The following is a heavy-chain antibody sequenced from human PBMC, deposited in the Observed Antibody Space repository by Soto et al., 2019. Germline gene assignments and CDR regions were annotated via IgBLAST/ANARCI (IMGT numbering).Heavy chain of an antibody. CDR1: GGSISSGGYS. CDR3: ARFPPPHYGMDV. CDR2: IYHSGST. J-gene: IGHJ6*02. V-gene: IGHV4-30-2*01. Sequence: KPSETLSLTCAVSGGSISSGGYSWSWSRQPPGKGLEWIGYIYHSGSTYYNPSLKSRVTISVDRSKNQFSLKLSSVTAADTAVYYCARFPPPHYGMDVWGQGTTVTVSS.